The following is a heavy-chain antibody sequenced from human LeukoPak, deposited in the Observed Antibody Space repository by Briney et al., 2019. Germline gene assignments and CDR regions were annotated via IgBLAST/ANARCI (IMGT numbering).Heavy chain of an antibody. Sequence: GASVKVSCKASGYTFTGYYMHWVRQAPGQGLEWMGWINPNSGGTNYAQKFQGRVTMTRDTSISTAYMELSRLRSDDTAVYYCARDDDWSGGSCYSHYWGQGTLVSVSS. CDR3: ARDDDWSGGSCYSHY. CDR1: GYTFTGYY. D-gene: IGHD2-15*01. J-gene: IGHJ4*02. V-gene: IGHV1-2*02. CDR2: INPNSGGT.